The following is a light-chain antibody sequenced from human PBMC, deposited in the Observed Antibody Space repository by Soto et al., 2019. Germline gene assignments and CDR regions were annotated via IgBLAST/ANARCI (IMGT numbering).Light chain of an antibody. CDR2: AAS. V-gene: IGKV1-27*01. CDR3: QNYNSAPLT. Sequence: DIQMTQSPSSLSASVGDRVTITCRASQDINNYLAWYQQRPGKVPKPLIYAASTLQSGVPSRFSGSGSGTDVTLTISSLQPEDVATYYCQNYNSAPLTFGGGTKVEIK. J-gene: IGKJ4*01. CDR1: QDINNY.